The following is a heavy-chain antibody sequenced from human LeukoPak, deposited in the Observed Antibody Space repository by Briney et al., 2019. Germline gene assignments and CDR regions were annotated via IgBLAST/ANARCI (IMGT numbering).Heavy chain of an antibody. V-gene: IGHV1-18*01. Sequence: ASVKVSCKASGYTFTSYGISWVRQAPGQGLEWMGWISAYNGNTNYAQKLQGRVTMTTDTSTSTAFMELRSLSSDDTAVYYCARDPSKPSGWKTWFDPWGKEPLVPASS. J-gene: IGHJ5*02. CDR3: ARDPSKPSGWKTWFDP. CDR2: ISAYNGNT. D-gene: IGHD6-19*01. CDR1: GYTFTSYG.